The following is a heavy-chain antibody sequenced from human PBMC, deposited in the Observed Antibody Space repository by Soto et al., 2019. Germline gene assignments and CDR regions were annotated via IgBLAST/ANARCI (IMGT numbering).Heavy chain of an antibody. Sequence: QLQLHMSGSGLVKPSQTLSLTCTVSGASITYGAYSWSWIRQTPGKVLEWIGYINHLETTFYNQSFESQLTPSINKTKNQFSLNLKFMSAADRAVYFCARGGGFDSFDYWGQGILVTVSS. J-gene: IGHJ4*02. CDR3: ARGGGFDSFDY. CDR2: INHLETT. D-gene: IGHD3-10*01. V-gene: IGHV4-30-2*01. CDR1: GASITYGAYS.